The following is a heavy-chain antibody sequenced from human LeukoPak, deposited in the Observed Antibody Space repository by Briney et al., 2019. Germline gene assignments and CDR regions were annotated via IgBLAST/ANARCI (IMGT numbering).Heavy chain of an antibody. D-gene: IGHD4-17*01. Sequence: GASVKVSCKASGYTFTSYGISWVRQAPGQGLEWMGWISAYNGNTNYAQKLQGRVTMTTDTSTSTAYMELSSLRSEDTAVYYCARGRDDYGDYRNWFDPWGQGTLVTVSS. CDR1: GYTFTSYG. J-gene: IGHJ5*02. CDR2: ISAYNGNT. CDR3: ARGRDDYGDYRNWFDP. V-gene: IGHV1-18*01.